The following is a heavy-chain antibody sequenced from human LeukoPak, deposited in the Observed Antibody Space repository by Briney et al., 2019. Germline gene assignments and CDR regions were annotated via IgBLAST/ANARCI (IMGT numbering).Heavy chain of an antibody. CDR3: ARLKWLVGYYYYYYMDV. J-gene: IGHJ6*03. V-gene: IGHV3-7*01. D-gene: IGHD6-19*01. Sequence: GGSLRLSCAASGFTFSSYLMSWVRQAPGKGLEWVANIKQDGSEKYYVDSVKGRFTISRDNAKNSLYLQMNSLRAEDTAVYYCARLKWLVGYYYYYYMDVWGKGTTVTVSS. CDR1: GFTFSSYL. CDR2: IKQDGSEK.